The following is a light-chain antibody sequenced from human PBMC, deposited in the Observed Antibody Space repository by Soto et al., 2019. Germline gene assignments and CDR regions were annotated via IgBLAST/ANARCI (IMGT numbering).Light chain of an antibody. V-gene: IGLV2-8*02. J-gene: IGLJ1*01. CDR1: SSDVGGYNY. Sequence: QSEVSHPPYASRSHGQSVTINYTGTSSDVGGYNYVSWYQQHPGKVTKVRISADNRTPPGVPDRFSGTKTGNTTSLPGSELLADDKAEYYSSSFAGTFFVFATGTTVNVL. CDR3: SSFAGTFFV. CDR2: ADN.